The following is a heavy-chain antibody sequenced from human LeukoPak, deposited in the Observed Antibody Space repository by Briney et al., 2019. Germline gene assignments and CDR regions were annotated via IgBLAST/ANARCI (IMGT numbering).Heavy chain of an antibody. Sequence: APVKVSCKASGYTFTGYYMHWVRQAPGQGLEWMGWINPNSGGTNYAQKFQGRVTMTRDTSISTAYMELSRLRSDDTAVYYCARDLRVWFGETPDDYWGQGTLVTVSS. V-gene: IGHV1-2*02. CDR2: INPNSGGT. D-gene: IGHD3-10*01. CDR1: GYTFTGYY. CDR3: ARDLRVWFGETPDDY. J-gene: IGHJ4*02.